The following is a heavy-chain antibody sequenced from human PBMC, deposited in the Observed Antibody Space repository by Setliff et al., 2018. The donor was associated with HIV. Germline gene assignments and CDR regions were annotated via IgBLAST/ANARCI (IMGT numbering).Heavy chain of an antibody. V-gene: IGHV3-49*04. CDR1: GFTFGDYA. J-gene: IGHJ4*02. Sequence: HPGGSLRLSCTDSGFTFGDYAMTWVRQAPGKGLEWVGFIRGKRGKAYGGTTEYATSVKGRFTISRDDSKSIAYLQMNSLKTEDTAVYYCTVYSSSSPYWGQGTLVTVSS. CDR3: TVYSSSSPY. D-gene: IGHD6-6*01. CDR2: IRGKRGKAYGGTT.